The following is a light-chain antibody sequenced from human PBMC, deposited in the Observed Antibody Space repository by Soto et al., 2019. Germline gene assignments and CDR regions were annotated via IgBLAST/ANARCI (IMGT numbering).Light chain of an antibody. V-gene: IGLV2-8*01. CDR2: DVS. Sequence: QSALTQPPSASGSPGQSVTISCTGTSSDVGGYNYVSWYQQHPGKAPKLMIYDVSKWPSGVPDRFSGSKSGNTASLTVSGLQAEDEADYYCSSYAGSNNFIFGGGTKLTVL. CDR3: SSYAGSNNFI. CDR1: SSDVGGYNY. J-gene: IGLJ2*01.